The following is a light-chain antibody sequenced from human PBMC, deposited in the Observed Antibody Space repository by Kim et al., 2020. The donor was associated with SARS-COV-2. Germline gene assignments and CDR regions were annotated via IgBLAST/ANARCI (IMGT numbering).Light chain of an antibody. V-gene: IGLV1-44*01. Sequence: RVTISCSGSRTNIGSNTVNWYQQLPGTAPKLLIYHNNKRPSGVPDRFSGSKSGTSASLAISGLQSEDEADYYCAAWDDSLSGRYVFGTGTKVTVL. CDR2: HNN. CDR3: AAWDDSLSGRYV. CDR1: RTNIGSNT. J-gene: IGLJ1*01.